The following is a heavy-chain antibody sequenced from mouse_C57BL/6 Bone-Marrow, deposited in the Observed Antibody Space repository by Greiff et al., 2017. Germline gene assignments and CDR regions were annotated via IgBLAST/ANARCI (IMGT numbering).Heavy chain of an antibody. J-gene: IGHJ3*01. CDR3: TTARQLRLRQWFAY. V-gene: IGHV14-4*01. Sequence: EVQLQQSGAELVRPGASVKLSCTASGFNIKDAYMHWVKQRPEQGLEWIGWIDPEYGDTESASKFQGKATITAAPSSNTASLQLSSLTSADTAVYYCTTARQLRLRQWFAYWGQGTLVTVSA. CDR1: GFNIKDAY. CDR2: IDPEYGDT. D-gene: IGHD3-2*02.